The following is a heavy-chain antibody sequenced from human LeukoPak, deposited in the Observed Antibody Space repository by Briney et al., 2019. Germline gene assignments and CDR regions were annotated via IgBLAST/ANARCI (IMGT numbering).Heavy chain of an antibody. D-gene: IGHD3-16*01. CDR3: ARGGGLDV. J-gene: IGHJ6*02. V-gene: IGHV3-7*03. Sequence: PGGSLRLSCAAPGFTFSSYWMNWARQAPGKGLEWVASINHNGNVNYYVDSVKGRFTISRDNAKNSLYLQMSNSRAEDTAVYFCARGGGLDVWGQGATVTVSS. CDR1: GFTFSSYW. CDR2: INHNGNVN.